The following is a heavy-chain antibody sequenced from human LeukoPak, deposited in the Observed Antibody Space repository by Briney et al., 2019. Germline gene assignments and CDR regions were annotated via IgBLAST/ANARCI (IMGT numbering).Heavy chain of an antibody. CDR3: ATGGPWDLLKY. V-gene: IGHV1-24*01. Sequence: GASVKVSCKVSGDTLTELSTHWVRQAPGKGLESMGGFDPEHGEMIYAQKLQGRVTMTEDRSTDTAYMELSSLRSEDTAVYYCATGGPWDLLKYWGQGTLVTVSS. J-gene: IGHJ4*02. CDR2: FDPEHGEM. D-gene: IGHD3-9*01. CDR1: GDTLTELS.